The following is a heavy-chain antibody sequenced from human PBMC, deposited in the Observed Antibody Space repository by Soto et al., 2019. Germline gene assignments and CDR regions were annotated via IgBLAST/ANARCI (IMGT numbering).Heavy chain of an antibody. CDR3: ARDLSRSWHCSSTSCSQSDYYGMDV. Sequence: ASVKVSCKASGYTFTSYGISWVRQAPGQGLEWMGWISAYNGNTNYAQKLQGRVTMTTDTSTGTAYMELRSLRSDDTAVYYCARDLSRSWHCSSTSCSQSDYYGMDVWGQGTTVTVSS. D-gene: IGHD2-2*01. V-gene: IGHV1-18*01. CDR1: GYTFTSYG. J-gene: IGHJ6*02. CDR2: ISAYNGNT.